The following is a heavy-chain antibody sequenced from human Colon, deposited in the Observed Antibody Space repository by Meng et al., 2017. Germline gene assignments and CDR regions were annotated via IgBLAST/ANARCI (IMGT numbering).Heavy chain of an antibody. CDR3: ARDSGYSWTYFDY. CDR2: INHSGGT. V-gene: IGHV4-34*02. D-gene: IGHD3-22*01. CDR1: GGSFSRYY. Sequence: QVQLQQWGAGLWKPSETRSPTCTVYGGSFSRYYWDWSRQPPGRGLEWIGEINHSGGTNYNPSLKGRVTISVDTSQNQFSLKLSSVTAADTAVYYCARDSGYSWTYFDYWGQGTLVTVSS. J-gene: IGHJ4*02.